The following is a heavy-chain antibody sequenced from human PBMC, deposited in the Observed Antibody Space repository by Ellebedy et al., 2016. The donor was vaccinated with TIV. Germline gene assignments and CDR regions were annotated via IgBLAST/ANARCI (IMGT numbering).Heavy chain of an antibody. Sequence: AASVKVSCKASGGTFSRHVISWVRQAPGQGLEWMGRIIPILGIANYAQKLQGRVTITAEKSTSTAYMELSSLRSEDTAVYYCAREPSGVGWYDSSWFDPWGQGTLVTVSS. J-gene: IGHJ5*02. CDR1: GGTFSRHV. D-gene: IGHD6-19*01. V-gene: IGHV1-69*04. CDR3: AREPSGVGWYDSSWFDP. CDR2: IIPILGIA.